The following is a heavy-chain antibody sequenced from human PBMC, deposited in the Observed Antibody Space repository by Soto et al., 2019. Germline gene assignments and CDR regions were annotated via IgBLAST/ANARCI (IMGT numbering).Heavy chain of an antibody. D-gene: IGHD3-10*02. CDR1: GFTFSNAW. Sequence: GGFLRLSCAASGFTFSNAWMSWVRQAPGKGLEWVGRIKSKNDGGTTDYAAPVKGRFTISRDDSKNTLYLQMNSLKTEDTAVYYCTTGLFGELLLLWGQGTLVTVSS. V-gene: IGHV3-15*01. CDR2: IKSKNDGGTT. CDR3: TTGLFGELLLL. J-gene: IGHJ4*02.